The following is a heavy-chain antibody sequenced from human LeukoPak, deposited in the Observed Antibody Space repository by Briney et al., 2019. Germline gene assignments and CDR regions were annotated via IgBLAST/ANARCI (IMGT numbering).Heavy chain of an antibody. J-gene: IGHJ6*02. D-gene: IGHD1-1*01. CDR1: GGSISSSNW. CDR3: ARVPSPTGRVYGMDV. CDR2: IYHSGST. Sequence: SGTLSLTCAVSGGSISSSNWWSWVRQLPGKGLEWIGEIYHSGSTNYNPSLKSRVTISVDKSKNQFSLKLSSVTAADTAVYYCARVPSPTGRVYGMDVWGQGTTVTVSS. V-gene: IGHV4-4*02.